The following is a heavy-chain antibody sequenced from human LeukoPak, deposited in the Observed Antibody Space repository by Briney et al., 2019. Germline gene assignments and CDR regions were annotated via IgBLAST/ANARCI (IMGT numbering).Heavy chain of an antibody. CDR3: ARDAPSGSYYRAADY. D-gene: IGHD1-26*01. J-gene: IGHJ4*02. CDR2: ISSSSSYI. CDR1: GFTFSSYS. V-gene: IGHV3-21*01. Sequence: GGSLRLSCAASGFTFSSYSMNWVRQAPGKGLEWVSSISSSSSYIYYADSVKGRFTISRDNAKSSLYLQMNSLRAEDTAVYYCARDAPSGSYYRAADYWGQGTLVTVSS.